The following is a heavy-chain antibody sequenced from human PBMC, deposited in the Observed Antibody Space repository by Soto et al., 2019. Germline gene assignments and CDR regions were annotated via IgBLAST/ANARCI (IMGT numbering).Heavy chain of an antibody. V-gene: IGHV4-59*01. CDR2: MYHSGTT. Sequence: PSETLSLTCTVSGDSISNYYWSWIRQPPGKGLEWIGYMYHSGTTNYNPSLKSRVTISIDTSKNQFSLRLSSVTAADTAVCYCARGRYYFDYWGQGALVTVSS. CDR3: ARGRYYFDY. J-gene: IGHJ4*02. CDR1: GDSISNYY.